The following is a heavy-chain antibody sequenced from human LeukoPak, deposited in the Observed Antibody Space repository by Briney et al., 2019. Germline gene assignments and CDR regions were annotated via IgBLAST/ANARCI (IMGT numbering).Heavy chain of an antibody. CDR2: ISAYNGNT. J-gene: IGHJ4*02. V-gene: IGHV1-18*01. Sequence: ASVKVSCKASGYTFTSYGISWVRQAPGQGLEWMGWISAYNGNTNYAQKLQGRVTMTTDTSTSTAYMELRSLRSDDTAVYYCARDSRGTYYGLLDYWGQGTLVTVSS. CDR3: ARDSRGTYYGLLDY. D-gene: IGHD1-26*01. CDR1: GYTFTSYG.